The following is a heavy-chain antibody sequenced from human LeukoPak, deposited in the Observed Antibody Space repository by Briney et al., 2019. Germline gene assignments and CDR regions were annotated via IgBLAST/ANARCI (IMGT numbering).Heavy chain of an antibody. V-gene: IGHV1-2*02. J-gene: IGHJ6*03. CDR1: GYTFTGYY. Sequence: VASVKVSCKASGYTFTGYYMHWVRQAPGQGLEWMGWINPNSGGTNYAQKFQGRVTMTRDTSISTAYMELSRLRSDDTAVYYCARGIAAADFYYYYYMDVWGKGTTVTVSS. CDR2: INPNSGGT. CDR3: ARGIAAADFYYYYYMDV. D-gene: IGHD6-13*01.